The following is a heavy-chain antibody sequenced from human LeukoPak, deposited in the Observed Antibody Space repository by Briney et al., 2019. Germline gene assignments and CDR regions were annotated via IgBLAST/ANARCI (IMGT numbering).Heavy chain of an antibody. CDR3: ARRHKNYYQIAG. J-gene: IGHJ4*02. CDR1: GYTFTSFY. D-gene: IGHD1-26*01. CDR2: VKPSGGST. V-gene: IGHV1-46*01. Sequence: ASGNASWKVSGYTFTSFYVHWVRHPAGHVLGWVGMVKPSGGSTSYAQKVQARVPMTRETSTTTGYMELSSLRSDDTAVFYCARRHKNYYQIAGWRQGTLATVSS.